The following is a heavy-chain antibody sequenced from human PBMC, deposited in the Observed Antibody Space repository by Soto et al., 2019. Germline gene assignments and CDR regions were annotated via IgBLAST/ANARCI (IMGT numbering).Heavy chain of an antibody. V-gene: IGHV3-30*18. J-gene: IGHJ6*02. Sequence: QVQLVESGGGVVQPGRSLRLSCAASGFTFSSYGMHWVRQAPGKGLEWVAVILYDGSKKYYADSVKGRFTISRDNSKNTMYLQMGSLRVEDTALYYCVKDGSSGWPYFGDMDVWGRGTTVTVSS. D-gene: IGHD6-19*01. CDR3: VKDGSSGWPYFGDMDV. CDR1: GFTFSSYG. CDR2: ILYDGSKK.